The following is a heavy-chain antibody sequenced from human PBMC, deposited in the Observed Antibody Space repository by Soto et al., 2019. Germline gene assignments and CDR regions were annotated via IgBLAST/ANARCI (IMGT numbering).Heavy chain of an antibody. J-gene: IGHJ4*02. V-gene: IGHV1-18*01. CDR3: ARALLTGYYVH. CDR1: GYTFTSFG. CDR2: ISVDNGNT. Sequence: QVHLVQSGAEVKKPGASVQVSCKASGYTFTSFGISWVRQTPGRGLEWMGFISVDNGNTNYAQKFQGRVTMTTDTSTSTAYMELRSLRSDDTAVYYCARALLTGYYVHWGQGTLVTVSS. D-gene: IGHD3-9*01.